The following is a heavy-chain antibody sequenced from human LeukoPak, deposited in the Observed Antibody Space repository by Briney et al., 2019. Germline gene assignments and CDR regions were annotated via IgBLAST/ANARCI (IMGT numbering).Heavy chain of an antibody. CDR3: ANTFTRYLEADY. J-gene: IGHJ4*02. CDR2: INDRGVYT. CDR1: GLTFSRYT. V-gene: IGHV3-23*01. D-gene: IGHD3-3*01. Sequence: GGSLRLSCAASGLTFSRYTMSWVRQAPGKGLEWVSAINDRGVYTYYADSVKGRFTISRDNSKSMLYLQMTGLRAGDAAVYYCANTFTRYLEADYWGQGTLVTVSS.